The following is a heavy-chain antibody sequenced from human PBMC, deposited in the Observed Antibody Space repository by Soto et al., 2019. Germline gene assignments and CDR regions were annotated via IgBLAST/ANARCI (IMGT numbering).Heavy chain of an antibody. Sequence: ASVKVSCKASGYTFTSYYMHWVRQAPGQGLEWMGIINPSGGSTSYAQKFQGRVTMTRDTSTSTVYMELSSLRSEDTAVYYCARELWLVGQGYYYYGMDVWGQGTTVTVSS. CDR2: INPSGGST. CDR3: ARELWLVGQGYYYYGMDV. D-gene: IGHD6-19*01. J-gene: IGHJ6*02. CDR1: GYTFTSYY. V-gene: IGHV1-46*01.